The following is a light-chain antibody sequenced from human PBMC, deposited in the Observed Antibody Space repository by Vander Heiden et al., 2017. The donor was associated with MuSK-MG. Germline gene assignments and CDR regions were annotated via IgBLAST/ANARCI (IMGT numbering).Light chain of an antibody. J-gene: IGKJ2*01. Sequence: VVMTHSPLALTVPLRQPDSVSCRYRHRLLSSDGNTYLNWFQQRPGQSPRRLSYKVSTRDSGVPDRFSGSGSGSDFTLKSIRAEAEDVGVYYCLQGTHSYTFGQGTKLEIK. CDR3: LQGTHSYT. CDR1: HRLLSSDGNTY. V-gene: IGKV2-30*01. CDR2: KVS.